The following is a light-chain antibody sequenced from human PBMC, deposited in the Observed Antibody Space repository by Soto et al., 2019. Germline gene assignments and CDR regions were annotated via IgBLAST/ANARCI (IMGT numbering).Light chain of an antibody. CDR2: EVS. Sequence: QYALTQPASVPGSPRQSITISCTGTSSDVGGYNYVSWYQQHPGKAPKLMIYEVSNRPSGVSNRFSGSKSGNTASLTISGLQAEDEADYYCSSYTSGSTYVFGPGSKVTVL. CDR3: SSYTSGSTYV. V-gene: IGLV2-14*01. J-gene: IGLJ1*01. CDR1: SSDVGGYNY.